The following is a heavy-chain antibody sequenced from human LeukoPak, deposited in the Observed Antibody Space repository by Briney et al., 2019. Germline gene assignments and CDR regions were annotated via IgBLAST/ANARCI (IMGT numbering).Heavy chain of an antibody. J-gene: IGHJ3*02. V-gene: IGHV3-30-3*01. CDR2: ISYDGSNK. CDR1: GFTFSSYA. D-gene: IGHD1-26*01. CDR3: ASWELVFRGAFDI. Sequence: GRSLRLSCAASGFTFSSYAMHWVRQALGKGLEWVAVISYDGSNKYYADSVKGRFTISRDNSKNTLYLQMNSLRAEDTAVYYCASWELVFRGAFDIWGQGTMVTVSS.